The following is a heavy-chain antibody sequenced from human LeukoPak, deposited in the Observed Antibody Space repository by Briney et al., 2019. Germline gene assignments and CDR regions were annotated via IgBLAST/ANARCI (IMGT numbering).Heavy chain of an antibody. J-gene: IGHJ3*02. V-gene: IGHV1-2*02. CDR2: IHPNSGGT. CDR3: ARGIINKDAFDI. CDR1: GYTFTCYY. D-gene: IGHD3-10*01. Sequence: ASVKVSCKASGYTFTCYYLHWVRQAPGQGLEWVGWIHPNSGGTNYAQRFQGRVTMTRDTSITTAYMELSRLTSDDTALYYCARGIINKDAFDIWGQGTMVTVSS.